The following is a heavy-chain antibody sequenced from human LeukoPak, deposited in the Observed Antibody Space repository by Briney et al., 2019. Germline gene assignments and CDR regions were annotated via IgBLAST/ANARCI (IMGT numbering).Heavy chain of an antibody. CDR3: ARAVLDDSSGYYYGLESYYFDY. CDR2: IYYSGST. Sequence: SETLSLTCTVSGGSVSSGSYYWSWIRQPPGKGLEWIGYIYYSGSTNYNPSLKSRVTISVDTSKNQFSLKLSSVTAANTAVYYCARAVLDDSSGYYYGLESYYFDYWGQGTLVTVSS. D-gene: IGHD3-22*01. J-gene: IGHJ4*02. CDR1: GGSVSSGSYY. V-gene: IGHV4-61*01.